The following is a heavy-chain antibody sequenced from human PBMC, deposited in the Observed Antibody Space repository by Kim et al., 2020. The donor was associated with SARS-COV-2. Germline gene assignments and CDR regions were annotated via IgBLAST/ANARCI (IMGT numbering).Heavy chain of an antibody. V-gene: IGHV3-33*01. CDR2: IWYDGGNK. D-gene: IGHD3-22*01. CDR1: GFTFSSYG. CDR3: GRSTPTYGYSIDY. J-gene: IGHJ4*02. Sequence: GGSLRLSCAASGFTFSSYGMHWVRQAPGKGLEWVAIIWYDGGNKYYGDSVKGRFTISRDNSKDTVYLQMNTLRAEDTAVYYCGRSTPTYGYSIDYWGQAT.